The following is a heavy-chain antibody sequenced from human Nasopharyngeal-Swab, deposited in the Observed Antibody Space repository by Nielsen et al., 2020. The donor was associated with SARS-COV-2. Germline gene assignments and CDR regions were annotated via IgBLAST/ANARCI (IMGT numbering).Heavy chain of an antibody. CDR1: GYTFTSYY. CDR2: INPRGGST. CDR3: TRGTYDMDV. Sequence: ASVKVSCKASGYTFTSYYMHWVRQAPGQGLEWMGIINPRGGSTSYAQKFQGRVTMTRDTSTSTLYMNLSSLKSDDTAVYYCTRGTYDMDVWGQGTTVTVSS. V-gene: IGHV1-46*01. J-gene: IGHJ6*02.